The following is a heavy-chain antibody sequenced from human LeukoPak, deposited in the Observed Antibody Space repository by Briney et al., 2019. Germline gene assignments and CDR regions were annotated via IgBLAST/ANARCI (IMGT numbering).Heavy chain of an antibody. CDR3: ARDLRRNYYDSSGFLRARGEFDY. CDR2: ISGSGGST. D-gene: IGHD3-22*01. V-gene: IGHV3-23*01. CDR1: GFTFSSYG. J-gene: IGHJ4*02. Sequence: GGSLRLSCAASGFTFSSYGMSWVRQAPGKGLEWVSAISGSGGSTYYADSVKGRFTISRDNSKNTLYLQMNSLRAEDTAVYYCARDLRRNYYDSSGFLRARGEFDYWGQGTLVTVSS.